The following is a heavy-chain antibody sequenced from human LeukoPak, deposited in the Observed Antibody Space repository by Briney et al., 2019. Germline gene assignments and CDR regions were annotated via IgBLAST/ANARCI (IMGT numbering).Heavy chain of an antibody. V-gene: IGHV3-23*01. CDR1: GFTFNSHA. CDR2: ISGSDGST. J-gene: IGHJ5*02. D-gene: IGHD6-6*01. CDR3: AKGKGYSSSSSDH. Sequence: GGSLRLSCAASGFTFNSHAMNWVRQAPGKGLEWVSGISGSDGSTYYADSVKGRFTISRDNSKNTLYLQMNSLRAEDTAVYHCAKGKGYSSSSSDHWGQGTLVTVSS.